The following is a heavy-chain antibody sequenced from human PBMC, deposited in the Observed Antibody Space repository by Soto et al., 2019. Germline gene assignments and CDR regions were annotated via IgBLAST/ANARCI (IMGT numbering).Heavy chain of an antibody. Sequence: QVQLVQSGAEVKKPGSSVKVSCKASGGTFSSYAISWVRQAPGQGLEWMGGIIPIFGTANYAQKFQGRVTITADESTSTAYMELSSLRSEDTAVYYCASSCSGGSRPPRLAWFDPWGQGTLVTVSS. CDR1: GGTFSSYA. V-gene: IGHV1-69*01. CDR3: ASSCSGGSRPPRLAWFDP. D-gene: IGHD2-15*01. J-gene: IGHJ5*02. CDR2: IIPIFGTA.